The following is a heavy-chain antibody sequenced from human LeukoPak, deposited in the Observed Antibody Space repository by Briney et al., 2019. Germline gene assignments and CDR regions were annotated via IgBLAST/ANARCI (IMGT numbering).Heavy chain of an antibody. D-gene: IGHD1-7*01. CDR1: GLTLEHYW. V-gene: IGHV3-7*03. CDR2: IKGDGSKK. CDR3: ESTTGP. J-gene: IGHJ5*02. Sequence: GGSLRLSCAASGLTLEHYWMRWVRQAPGKGLEWVATIKGDGSKKDYVDSVKGRFTVSIDNAKNSLYLQMSSLRVEDTAIYYCESTTGPWGQGTLVTVSS.